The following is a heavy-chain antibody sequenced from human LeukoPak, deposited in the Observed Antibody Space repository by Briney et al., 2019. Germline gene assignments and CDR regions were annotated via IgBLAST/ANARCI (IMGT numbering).Heavy chain of an antibody. V-gene: IGHV1-69*13. CDR1: RGTFTSYA. Sequence: ASVKVSCKASRGTFTSYAISWVRQAPGQGLEWMGGFIPIFGTANYAQKFQGRVTITADESTSTAYMELSSLRSEDTAVYYCARDSSCSSTSCYGPLDYWGQGTLVTVSS. D-gene: IGHD2-2*01. J-gene: IGHJ4*02. CDR3: ARDSSCSSTSCYGPLDY. CDR2: FIPIFGTA.